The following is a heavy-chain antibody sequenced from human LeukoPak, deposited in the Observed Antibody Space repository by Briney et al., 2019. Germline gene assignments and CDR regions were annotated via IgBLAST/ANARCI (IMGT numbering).Heavy chain of an antibody. D-gene: IGHD3-22*01. J-gene: IGHJ4*02. CDR2: IYTSGST. CDR1: GGSISSYY. CDR3: ARDQGTIILGYFDY. V-gene: IGHV4-4*07. Sequence: SETLSLTCTVSGGSISSYYWSWIRQPAGKGLEWIGRIYTSGSTNYNPSLKSRVTISVDKSKNQFSLKLSSVTAADTAVYYCARDQGTIILGYFDYWGQGTLVTVSS.